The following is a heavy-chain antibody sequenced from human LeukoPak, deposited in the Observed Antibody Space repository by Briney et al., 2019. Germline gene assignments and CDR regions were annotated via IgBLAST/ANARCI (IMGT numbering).Heavy chain of an antibody. CDR2: IYPGDSDT. Sequence: NLGESLKISCKGSEYTFTNYWIGWVRQMPGKGLEWMGIIYPGDSDTRYSPSFQGQVTISADKSISTAYLQWSSLKASDTAMYYCARHSGSSSWQEGEEAWGQGTLVTVSS. J-gene: IGHJ5*02. V-gene: IGHV5-51*01. D-gene: IGHD6-13*01. CDR3: ARHSGSSSWQEGEEA. CDR1: EYTFTNYW.